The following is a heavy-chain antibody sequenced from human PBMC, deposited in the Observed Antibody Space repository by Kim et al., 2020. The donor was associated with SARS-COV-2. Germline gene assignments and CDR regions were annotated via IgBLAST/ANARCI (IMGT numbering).Heavy chain of an antibody. CDR1: GFTFGDYA. CDR2: IRSKAYGGTT. D-gene: IGHD6-13*01. Sequence: GGSLRLSCTASGFTFGDYAMSWVRQAPGKGLEWVGFIRSKAYGGTTDYAASVKGRFVISRDDSKSIAYLQMNSLKTEDTAVYSCTRAPYSSSTYYYYYGLDVWGQGTTVTDSS. J-gene: IGHJ6*02. CDR3: TRAPYSSSTYYYYYGLDV. V-gene: IGHV3-49*04.